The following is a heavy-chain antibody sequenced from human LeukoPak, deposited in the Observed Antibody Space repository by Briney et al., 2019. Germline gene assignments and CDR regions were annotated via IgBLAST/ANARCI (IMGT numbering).Heavy chain of an antibody. V-gene: IGHV4-59*01. CDR2: IYYSGST. CDR3: ARNRKQWLIDY. J-gene: IGHJ4*02. D-gene: IGHD6-19*01. Sequence: PSETQSLTCTVSGGSISSYYWSWIRQPPGKGLEWIGYIYYSGSTNYNPSLKSRVTISVDTSKNQFSLKLSSVTAADTAVYYCARNRKQWLIDYWGQGTLVTVSS. CDR1: GGSISSYY.